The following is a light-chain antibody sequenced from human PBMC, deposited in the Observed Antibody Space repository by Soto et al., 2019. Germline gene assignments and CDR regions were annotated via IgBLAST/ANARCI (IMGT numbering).Light chain of an antibody. CDR1: SSDVGTFNL. V-gene: IGLV2-23*02. CDR3: SSYSGASASSASYV. J-gene: IGLJ1*01. Sequence: QSALTQPASVSGSPGQSITISCTGTSSDVGTFNLVSWYQQHPGKAPKLLIFEVSNRPSGASIRFSGSKSGNTASLTISGLQAEDEADYYCSSYSGASASSASYVFATGTKVTVL. CDR2: EVS.